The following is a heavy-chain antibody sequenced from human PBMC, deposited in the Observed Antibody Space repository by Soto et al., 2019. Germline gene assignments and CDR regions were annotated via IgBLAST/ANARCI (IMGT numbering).Heavy chain of an antibody. J-gene: IGHJ4*02. CDR2: INPDSGGT. CDR3: ATGFCGGGNCYSLFDY. Sequence: QVQLVQSGAEVKKPGASVKVSCKASGYTFTGYYMHWVRQAPGQGLEWMGWINPDSGGTNFAQKFQGWVTLTRDTSISTAYMELSRLSSDDTAVYYCATGFCGGGNCYSLFDYWGQGTLVTVSS. V-gene: IGHV1-2*04. D-gene: IGHD2-15*01. CDR1: GYTFTGYY.